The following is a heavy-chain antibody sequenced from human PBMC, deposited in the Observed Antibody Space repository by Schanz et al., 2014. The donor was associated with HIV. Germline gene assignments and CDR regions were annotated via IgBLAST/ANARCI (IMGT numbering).Heavy chain of an antibody. V-gene: IGHV3-33*08. J-gene: IGHJ4*02. CDR3: ARDGLATYFFDV. CDR2: MWDDESHK. Sequence: QVQLVESGGDVVQPGRSLRLSCAASGFTFSSSGMHWVRQAPGKGLEWVAAMWDDESHKGYADSVKGRFTISRDNSKNTLYLQMSSLRAEDTAVYYCARDGLATYFFDVWGQGTLVTVSS. D-gene: IGHD3-16*01. CDR1: GFTFSSSG.